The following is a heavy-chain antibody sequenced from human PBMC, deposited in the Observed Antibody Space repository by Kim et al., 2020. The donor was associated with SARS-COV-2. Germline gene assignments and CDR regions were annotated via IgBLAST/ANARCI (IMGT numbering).Heavy chain of an antibody. CDR1: GFTFSGSA. J-gene: IGHJ3*02. V-gene: IGHV3-73*01. D-gene: IGHD3-16*01. CDR3: PNFHDTTSAFWAVFD. CDR2: IRSKANSYST. Sequence: GGSLRLSCAASGFTFSGSAIHWVRQASGKGLAWVARIRSKANSYSTEYVESVLGRCSIPRDDSKYTAYNNMNHQKTDVTAVEYCPNFHDTTSAFWAVFD.